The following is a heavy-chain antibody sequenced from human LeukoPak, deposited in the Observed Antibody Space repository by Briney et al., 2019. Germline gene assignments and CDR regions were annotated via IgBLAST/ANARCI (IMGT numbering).Heavy chain of an antibody. CDR3: ARHPFATPFDH. V-gene: IGHV4-59*08. CDR2: VFYTGDT. CDR1: GASISSFY. J-gene: IGHJ4*02. Sequence: SETLSLTCAVSGASISSFYWSWIRQPPGKGLEWIVYVFYTGDTNYNTSLKSRVTVSLDTFKSQVSLSLTSVTAADTAVYYCARHPFATPFDHWGRGTLVTVSS.